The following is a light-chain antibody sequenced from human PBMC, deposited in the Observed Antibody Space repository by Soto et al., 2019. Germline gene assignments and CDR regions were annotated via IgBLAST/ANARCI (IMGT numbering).Light chain of an antibody. V-gene: IGKV1-9*01. CDR2: KAS. CDR1: QGISSY. Sequence: QFTQSPSSLSASVGDRVTLTCPASQGISSYLGWYQQKPGKAPNLLIYKASTLKSGVPSRFSGSGSGTEFTLTISSLQSEDFAVYFCQHYNNWPWTFGQGTKVDIK. CDR3: QHYNNWPWT. J-gene: IGKJ1*01.